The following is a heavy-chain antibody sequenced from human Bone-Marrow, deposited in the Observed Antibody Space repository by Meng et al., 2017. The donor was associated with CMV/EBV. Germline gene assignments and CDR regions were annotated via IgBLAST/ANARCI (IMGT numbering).Heavy chain of an antibody. V-gene: IGHV4-59*04. Sequence: SETLSLTCTVSGGSISSYYWSWIRQPPGKGLEWIGYIYYSGTIYYNPSLKSRVTMSVDTSKNQFSLKLASVTAVDTAVYFCARTDGAAAGLYAFDIWGQGTMVTVSS. CDR3: ARTDGAAAGLYAFDI. D-gene: IGHD1-1*01. CDR1: GGSISSYY. J-gene: IGHJ3*02. CDR2: IYYSGTI.